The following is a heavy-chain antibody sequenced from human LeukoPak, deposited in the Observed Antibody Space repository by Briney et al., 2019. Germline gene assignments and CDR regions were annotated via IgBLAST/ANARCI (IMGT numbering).Heavy chain of an antibody. CDR3: ARESYSSSTSGLHY. Sequence: SETLSLTCTVSGGSISNYYWSWIRQAAGKGLEWIARIYSSGNTNYNPSLKSRVTMSIDRSKNQFSLKLSSATAADTAVYYCARESYSSSTSGLHYWGQGTLVTVSS. D-gene: IGHD6-6*01. V-gene: IGHV4-4*07. CDR2: IYSSGNT. J-gene: IGHJ4*02. CDR1: GGSISNYY.